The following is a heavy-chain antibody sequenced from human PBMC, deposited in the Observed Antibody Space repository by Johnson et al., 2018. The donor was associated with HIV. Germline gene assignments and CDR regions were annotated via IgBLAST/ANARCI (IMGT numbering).Heavy chain of an antibody. D-gene: IGHD3-22*01. V-gene: IGHV3-23*04. CDR3: AKDTGAYYDTFLAFDI. Sequence: VQLVESGGGLVQPGGSLRLSCAASGFTFSTYAMSWVRQAPGRGLEWVSAISGGGGSTYYADSVKGRFTISRDNSKNTLYLEMNSLRAEDTAVYYCAKDTGAYYDTFLAFDIWGKGPWSPSLQ. CDR1: GFTFSTYA. CDR2: ISGGGGST. J-gene: IGHJ3*02.